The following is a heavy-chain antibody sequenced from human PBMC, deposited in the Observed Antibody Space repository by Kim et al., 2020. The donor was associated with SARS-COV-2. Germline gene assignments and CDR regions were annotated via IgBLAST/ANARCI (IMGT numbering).Heavy chain of an antibody. CDR2: IYYSGST. J-gene: IGHJ6*02. CDR3: ARDRSDYGSGSYYDYYYGMDV. CDR1: GGSISSYY. D-gene: IGHD3-10*01. Sequence: SETQSLTCTVSGGSISSYYWSWIRQPPGKGLEWIGYIYYSGSTNYNPSLKSRVTISVDTSKNQFSLKLSSVTAADTAVYYCARDRSDYGSGSYYDYYYGMDVWGQGTTVTVSS. V-gene: IGHV4-59*01.